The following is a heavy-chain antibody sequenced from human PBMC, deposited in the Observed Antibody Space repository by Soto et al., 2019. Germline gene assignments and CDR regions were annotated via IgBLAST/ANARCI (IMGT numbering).Heavy chain of an antibody. D-gene: IGHD3-22*01. Sequence: QVQLQESGPGLVKPSQTLSLTCTVSGASISSGDYYWTWIRQPPGKGLEWIGSIYYTGNNYYNPSLKSRVTISVDTSNNQFSLKLSSVTAADTAWYYCARASYESSTYYLDYWGQGTLVTVSS. CDR1: GASISSGDYY. CDR3: ARASYESSTYYLDY. CDR2: IYYTGNN. J-gene: IGHJ4*02. V-gene: IGHV4-30-4*01.